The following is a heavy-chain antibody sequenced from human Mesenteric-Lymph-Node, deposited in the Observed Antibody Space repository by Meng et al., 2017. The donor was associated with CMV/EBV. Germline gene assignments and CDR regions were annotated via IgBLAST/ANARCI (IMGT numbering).Heavy chain of an antibody. J-gene: IGHJ5*02. D-gene: IGHD4-23*01. Sequence: ESLKISCAASGFIFSSYSMNWVRQAPGKGLEWIASVYHSGSTHHNPSLKSRVTISVDTSKNQFSLKLSSVTAADTAIYYCARDSTTVELYNWFDPWGQGTLVTVSS. CDR2: VYHSGST. CDR1: GFIFSSYS. V-gene: IGHV4-38-2*02. CDR3: ARDSTTVELYNWFDP.